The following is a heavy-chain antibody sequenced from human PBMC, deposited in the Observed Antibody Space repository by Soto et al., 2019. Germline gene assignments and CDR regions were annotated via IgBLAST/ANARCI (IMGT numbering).Heavy chain of an antibody. D-gene: IGHD5-12*01. J-gene: IGHJ4*02. CDR1: GGSFSGYY. Sequence: SETLSLTCAVYGGSFSGYYWSWIRQPPGKGLEWIGEINHSGNTNYNPSLKSRVTISVDTSKNQFSLKLTSVTAADTAMYYCARRIVSTETFVYWGQGTLVTVSS. CDR3: ARRIVSTETFVY. CDR2: INHSGNT. V-gene: IGHV4-34*01.